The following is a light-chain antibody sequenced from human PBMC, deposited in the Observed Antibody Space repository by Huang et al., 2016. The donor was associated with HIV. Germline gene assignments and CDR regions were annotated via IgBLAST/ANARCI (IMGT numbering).Light chain of an antibody. CDR1: QSVSSY. CDR2: DAS. J-gene: IGKJ4*01. CDR3: QQRSNWLT. Sequence: EIVLTQSPATLSLSPGERATLSCRASQSVSSYLAWYQQKPGQAPRLLIYDASNRATVIPDRFSGSGSGTDFTLTISSLEPEDFAVYYCQQRSNWLTFGGGTKVEIK. V-gene: IGKV3-11*01.